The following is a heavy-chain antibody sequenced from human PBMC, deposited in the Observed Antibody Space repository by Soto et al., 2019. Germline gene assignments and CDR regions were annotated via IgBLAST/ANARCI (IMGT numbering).Heavy chain of an antibody. CDR1: GFTFSSYS. CDR2: ISSSSSYI. J-gene: IGHJ4*02. V-gene: IGHV3-21*01. Sequence: GGSLRLSCAASGFTFSSYSMNWVRQAPGKGLEWVSSISSSSSYIYYADSVEGRFTISRDNAKNSLYLQMNSLRAEDTAVYYCASDGSGWYSDFDYWGQGALVTVSS. CDR3: ASDGSGWYSDFDY. D-gene: IGHD6-19*01.